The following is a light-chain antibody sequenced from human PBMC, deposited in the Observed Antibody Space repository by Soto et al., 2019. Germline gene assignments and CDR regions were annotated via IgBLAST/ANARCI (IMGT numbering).Light chain of an antibody. Sequence: EIVMTQSPGTLSVSPGEGATLFCRASQSVRTKLAWYQQRAGQAPRLLMYGASTRATGIPDMFSGSGSGTAFTLSNSSLQSADFAVYYCQQYNSWPPNTFGQGTRLEIK. CDR3: QQYNSWPPNT. J-gene: IGKJ5*01. V-gene: IGKV3-15*01. CDR1: QSVRTK. CDR2: GAS.